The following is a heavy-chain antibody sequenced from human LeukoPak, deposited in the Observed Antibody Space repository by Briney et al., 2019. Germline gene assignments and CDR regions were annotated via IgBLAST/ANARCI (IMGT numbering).Heavy chain of an antibody. Sequence: PGGSLRLSCAVSGFIFSSSAMSWVRQAPGKGLEWVSAISGGGDDTSYADSVKGRFTISRDNSKNMVYLQMNNLRADDTAVYYCAKSVVVITFRFDDWGQGALVTVSS. CDR1: GFIFSSSA. D-gene: IGHD2-15*01. V-gene: IGHV3-23*01. CDR2: ISGGGDDT. J-gene: IGHJ4*02. CDR3: AKSVVVITFRFDD.